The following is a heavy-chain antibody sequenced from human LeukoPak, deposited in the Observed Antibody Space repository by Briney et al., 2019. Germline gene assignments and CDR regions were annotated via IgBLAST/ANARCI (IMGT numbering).Heavy chain of an antibody. CDR3: ARDQDSSSWYRVARVLPLGY. CDR1: GYTFTSYG. CDR2: ISAYNGNT. Sequence: GASVKVSCKASGYTFTSYGISWVRQAPGQGLEWLGWISAYNGNTNYAQKLQGRVTMTTDTSTSTAYMELRSLRSDDTAVYYCARDQDSSSWYRVARVLPLGYWGQGTLVTVSS. D-gene: IGHD6-13*01. V-gene: IGHV1-18*04. J-gene: IGHJ4*02.